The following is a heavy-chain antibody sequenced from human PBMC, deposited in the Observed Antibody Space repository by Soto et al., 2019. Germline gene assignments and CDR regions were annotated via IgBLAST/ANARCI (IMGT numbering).Heavy chain of an antibody. J-gene: IGHJ4*02. CDR2: ISYDGNIK. D-gene: IGHD1-26*01. CDR3: AREDIVGATYFDF. V-gene: IGHV3-30-3*01. CDR1: GFTFRSYA. Sequence: QVHLVESGGGVVQPGRSLRLSCAASGFTFRSYAMHWVRQAPGKGLEWVAVISYDGNIKYYADSVKGRFTISRDNFKNTLYLQMNSLRDEDTAVYYCAREDIVGATYFDFWGQGTLVTVSS.